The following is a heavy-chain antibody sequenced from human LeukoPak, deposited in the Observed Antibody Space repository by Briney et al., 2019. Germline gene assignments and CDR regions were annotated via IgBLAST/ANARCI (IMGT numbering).Heavy chain of an antibody. J-gene: IGHJ4*02. CDR2: ISYDGSNK. Sequence: PGGSLRLSCAASGFTFSSYAMHWVRQAPGKGLEWVAVISYDGSNKYYADSVKGRFTISRDNSKNTLYLQMNSLRAEDTAVYYCAKSGGPYSNYYFDYWGQGTLVTVSS. V-gene: IGHV3-30-3*02. CDR3: AKSGGPYSNYYFDY. CDR1: GFTFSSYA. D-gene: IGHD4-11*01.